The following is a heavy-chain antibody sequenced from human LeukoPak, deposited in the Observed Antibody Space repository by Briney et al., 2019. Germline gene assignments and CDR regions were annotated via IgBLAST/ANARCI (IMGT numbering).Heavy chain of an antibody. CDR2: IYYSGST. V-gene: IGHV4-59*12. CDR1: GGSISSYY. Sequence: SETLSLTCTVSGGSISSYYWSWIRQPPGKGLEWIGYIYYSGSTNYNPSLKSRVTMSVDTSKNQFSLKLSSVTAADTAVYYCARVSTIFGVVTSYYYGMDVWGQGTTVTVSS. D-gene: IGHD3-3*01. J-gene: IGHJ6*02. CDR3: ARVSTIFGVVTSYYYGMDV.